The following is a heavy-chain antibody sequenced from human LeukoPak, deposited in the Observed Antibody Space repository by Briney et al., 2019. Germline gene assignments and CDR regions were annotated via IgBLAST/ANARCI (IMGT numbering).Heavy chain of an antibody. V-gene: IGHV4-4*02. CDR2: IYHSGST. J-gene: IGHJ6*02. D-gene: IGHD4-17*01. CDR3: ARGNGDYGNYYYYGMDA. Sequence: PSGTLSLTCAVSGGSISSGDWWSWVRQPPGKGLEWIGEIYHSGSTNTKPSLKSRVTISVDKSKNQFSLKLSSVTAADTAVYYCARGNGDYGNYYYYGMDAWGQGTTVTVSS. CDR1: GGSISSGDW.